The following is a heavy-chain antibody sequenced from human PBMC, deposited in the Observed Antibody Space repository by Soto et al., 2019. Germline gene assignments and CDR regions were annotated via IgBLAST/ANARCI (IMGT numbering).Heavy chain of an antibody. CDR2: IKSRSSGGTI. J-gene: IGHJ4*02. V-gene: IGHV3-15*07. Sequence: EVQLVESGGDLVKPGGSLRLSCAVSGLTFVYAWVDWVRQAQGKRLGWVGRIKSRSSGGTIDYATPVQGRFTISRDDSRNMIYLHMDNLKTEDTGVYYCTHVFSVAHPYSNSWGQGTLVTVSS. CDR3: THVFSVAHPYSNS. CDR1: GLTFVYAW. D-gene: IGHD3-10*01.